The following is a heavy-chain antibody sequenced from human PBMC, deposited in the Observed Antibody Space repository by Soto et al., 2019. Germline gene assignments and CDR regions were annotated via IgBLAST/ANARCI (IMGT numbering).Heavy chain of an antibody. Sequence: GEPLEISCKGSGYTFSKYWIGCVRQTPGKGLEWMGMIYPGDSDARYSPSFEGQVTFSVDKSINTAYLQWNSLKASDTAMYYCARQGGEYNTMSEYWGKGTLVTVS. CDR1: GYTFSKYW. CDR3: ARQGGEYNTMSEY. D-gene: IGHD3-10*01. J-gene: IGHJ4*02. V-gene: IGHV5-51*01. CDR2: IYPGDSDA.